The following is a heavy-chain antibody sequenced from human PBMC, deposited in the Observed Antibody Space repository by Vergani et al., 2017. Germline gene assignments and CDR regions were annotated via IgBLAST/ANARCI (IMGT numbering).Heavy chain of an antibody. J-gene: IGHJ4*02. CDR2: IYSGGSST. CDR3: EKAPDWLVTYFDY. V-gene: IGHV3-23*03. D-gene: IGHD3-9*01. Sequence: SGGGLVQPGGSLRLSCAASGFTFSSYAMSWVRQAPGKGLEWVSVIYSGGSSTYYADSVKGRFTISRDNSKNTLYLQMNSLRAEDTAVYYCEKAPDWLVTYFDYWGQGTLVTVSS. CDR1: GFTFSSYA.